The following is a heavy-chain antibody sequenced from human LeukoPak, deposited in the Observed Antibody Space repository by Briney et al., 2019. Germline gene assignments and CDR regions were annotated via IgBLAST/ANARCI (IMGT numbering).Heavy chain of an antibody. CDR1: GYTFTGYY. CDR2: INPNSGGT. Sequence: ASVKVSCKASGYTFTGYYMHWVRQAPGQGLEWMGWINPNSGGTNYAQKFQGRVTMTRDTSITTAYMEMSRLRSDDTALYYCARSPHILTGENFDYWGQGTLVTVSS. CDR3: ARSPHILTGENFDY. J-gene: IGHJ4*02. D-gene: IGHD3-9*01. V-gene: IGHV1-2*02.